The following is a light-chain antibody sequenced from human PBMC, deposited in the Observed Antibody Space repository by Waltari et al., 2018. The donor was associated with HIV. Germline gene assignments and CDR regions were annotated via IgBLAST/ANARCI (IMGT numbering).Light chain of an antibody. J-gene: IGLJ2*01. CDR2: EVT. V-gene: IGLV2-8*01. Sequence: QSALTQPPSASGPLGQSVTISCTGPSSAIGAYDFVSWFQQHPHSAPKLLLYEVTRRPSTVSDRFSGSRSGNTAFLTVAGLQPDDEATYFCSSYGDSLKVLFGGGTNVTVL. CDR1: SSAIGAYDF. CDR3: SSYGDSLKVL.